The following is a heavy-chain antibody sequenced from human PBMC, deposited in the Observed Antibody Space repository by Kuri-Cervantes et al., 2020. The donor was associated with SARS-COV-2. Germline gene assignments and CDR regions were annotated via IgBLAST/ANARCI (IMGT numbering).Heavy chain of an antibody. CDR1: GYSFTSYW. Sequence: KVSCKGSGYSFTSYWISWVRQMPGKGLEWMGRIDPSDSYTNYSPSFQGHVTISADKSISTAYLQWSSLKASDTATYYCAMGGVKGTAGYIFDYWGQGTLVTVSS. J-gene: IGHJ4*02. D-gene: IGHD5-24*01. CDR2: IDPSDSYT. V-gene: IGHV5-10-1*01. CDR3: AMGGVKGTAGYIFDY.